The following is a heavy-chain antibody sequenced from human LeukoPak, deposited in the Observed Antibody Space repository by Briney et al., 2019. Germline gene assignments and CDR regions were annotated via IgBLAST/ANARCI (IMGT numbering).Heavy chain of an antibody. CDR3: ARDLGDDYTIRFNFDY. V-gene: IGHV3-30-3*01. J-gene: IGHJ4*02. Sequence: PGGSLRLSCAASGFTFSNYAMHWVRRAPGKGLEWVALISYDGSNKYYADSMKGRFTISRDNSKNTLYLQMNSLRAEDTAVYYCARDLGDDYTIRFNFDYWGQGTLVTVSS. CDR1: GFTFSNYA. D-gene: IGHD5-24*01. CDR2: ISYDGSNK.